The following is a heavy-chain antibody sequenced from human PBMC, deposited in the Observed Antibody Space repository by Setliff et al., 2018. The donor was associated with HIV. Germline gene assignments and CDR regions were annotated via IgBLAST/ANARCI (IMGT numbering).Heavy chain of an antibody. V-gene: IGHV4-38-2*02. J-gene: IGHJ4*02. Sequence: SETLSLTCDVSGSSIISGDHHWGWIRQPPGRGLEWLGAIHDSGVTYYNPSLKSRITLLVDTSKNQFSLRLRSVTAADTAVYYCTREADGIDFWGQGTLVTVSS. CDR3: TREADGIDF. CDR2: IHDSGVT. D-gene: IGHD2-15*01. CDR1: GSSIISGDHH.